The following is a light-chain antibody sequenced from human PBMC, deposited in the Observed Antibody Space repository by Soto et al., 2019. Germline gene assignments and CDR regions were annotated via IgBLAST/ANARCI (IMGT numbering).Light chain of an antibody. CDR3: GTWDSSLSASG. Sequence: QSVLTQPPSVSAAPGQKVTISCSGSSCNIGNSYVSWYQQLPGTAPKLLIYDNNKRPSGIPDRFSGSKSGTSATLGITGLQTGDEADYYCGTWDSSLSASGFGGGTQLTVL. V-gene: IGLV1-51*01. CDR2: DNN. J-gene: IGLJ7*01. CDR1: SCNIGNSY.